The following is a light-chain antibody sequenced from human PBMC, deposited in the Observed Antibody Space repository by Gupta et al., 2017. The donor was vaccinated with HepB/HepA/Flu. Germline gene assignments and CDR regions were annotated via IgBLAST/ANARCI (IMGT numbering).Light chain of an antibody. CDR3: QSYDSSLSGSVV. J-gene: IGLJ2*01. CDR2: GNR. CDR1: SSNIGAGYD. Sequence: QSVLTQPPSVSGAPVQWVTLSCTGSSSNIGAGYDVHWYQQLPGTAPKLLIYGNRNRPSGVPDRFSGSKSGTSASLAITGLQAEDEADYYCQSYDSSLSGSVVFGGGTKLTVL. V-gene: IGLV1-40*01.